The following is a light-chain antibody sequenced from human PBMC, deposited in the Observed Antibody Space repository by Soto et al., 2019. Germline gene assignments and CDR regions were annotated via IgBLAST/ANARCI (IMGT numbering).Light chain of an antibody. CDR2: EDI. CDR1: HSDIGNYNY. Sequence: QSALTQPASVSASPGQSVTISCTGTHSDIGNYNYVSWYQQHPGKAPKLILFEDIHRPSGVSSRFSGSKSGNTASLTISGLQPEDEAFYFCSSYADKTILLFCGGTKLTV. CDR3: SSYADKTILL. V-gene: IGLV2-14*01. J-gene: IGLJ2*01.